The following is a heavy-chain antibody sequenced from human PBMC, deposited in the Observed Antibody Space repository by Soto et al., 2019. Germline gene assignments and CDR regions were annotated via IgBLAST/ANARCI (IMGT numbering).Heavy chain of an antibody. J-gene: IGHJ6*02. CDR2: IYHSGST. V-gene: IGHV4-30-2*01. CDR1: GGSISSGGYS. Sequence: SETLSLTCAVSGGSISSGGYSWSWIRQPPGKGLEWIGYIYHSGSTYYNPSLKSRVTISVDRSKNQFSLKLSSVTAADTAVYYCARGAGYYYGMDVWGQGTTVTGSS. CDR3: ARGAGYYYGMDV.